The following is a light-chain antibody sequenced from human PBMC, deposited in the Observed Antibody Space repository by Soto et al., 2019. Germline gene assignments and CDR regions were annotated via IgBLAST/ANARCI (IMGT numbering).Light chain of an antibody. Sequence: DVVMTQSPVSLSVTLGQPASISCRSSQSIVYSDGKAYLSWFQQRPGQSPRRLIYKASNRDSGVPDRFSGSGSGTDFTLQIDRVEAEDVGSYYCMQGTHWPPTFGRGTRVEIK. CDR1: QSIVYSDGKAY. V-gene: IGKV2-30*01. CDR2: KAS. CDR3: MQGTHWPPT. J-gene: IGKJ1*01.